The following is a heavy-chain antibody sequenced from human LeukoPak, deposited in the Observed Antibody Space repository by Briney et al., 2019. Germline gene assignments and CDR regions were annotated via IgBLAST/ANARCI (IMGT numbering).Heavy chain of an antibody. CDR1: GGSISSYY. CDR2: IYYSGST. D-gene: IGHD3-22*01. CDR3: ARLDDSSGYYPYYFDY. Sequence: PSETLSLTCTVSGGSISSYYWSWIRQPPGKGLEWIGYIYYSGSTNYNPSLKSRVTISVDTSKNQFSLKLSSVTAADTAVYYRARLDDSSGYYPYYFDYWGQGTLVTVSS. V-gene: IGHV4-59*08. J-gene: IGHJ4*02.